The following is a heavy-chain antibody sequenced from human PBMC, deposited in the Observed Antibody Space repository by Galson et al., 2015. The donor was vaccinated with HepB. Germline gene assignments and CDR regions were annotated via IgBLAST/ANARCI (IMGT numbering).Heavy chain of an antibody. CDR2: ISTYNDNT. J-gene: IGHJ4*02. V-gene: IGHV1-18*04. D-gene: IGHD1-26*01. CDR1: GYTFTSYG. Sequence: SVKVSCKASGYTFTSYGINWVRQAPGQGLEWMGWISTYNDNTNYAPKFQGRFTMTTDTSTSTGYMELRSLRSDDTAVYYCARLQWELLPSDSWGQGTLVTVSS. CDR3: ARLQWELLPSDS.